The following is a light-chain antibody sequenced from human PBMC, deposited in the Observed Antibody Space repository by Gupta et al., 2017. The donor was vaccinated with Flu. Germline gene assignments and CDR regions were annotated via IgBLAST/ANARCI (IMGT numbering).Light chain of an antibody. CDR3: RQVRQDPYT. J-gene: IGKJ2*01. CDR2: LGP. CDR1: QSLLHRNGYNY. Sequence: DSLMTHSPLSLPVTPGESASISCRTSQSLLHRNGYNYLDWYLQKPGQAPQLLIYLGPNLACGVPDRFSGSGSGTDFTLKISRVEAEDVGVYYCRQVRQDPYTFGQGTRLEIK. V-gene: IGKV2-28*01.